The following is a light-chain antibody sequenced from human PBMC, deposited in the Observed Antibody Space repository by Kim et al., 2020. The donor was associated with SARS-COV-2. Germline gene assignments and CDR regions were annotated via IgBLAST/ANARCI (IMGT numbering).Light chain of an antibody. J-gene: IGLJ2*01. V-gene: IGLV2-14*03. CDR2: DVS. CDR1: SSDVGGYNY. Sequence: QSFTISCTGTSSDVGGYNYVSWYQQHPGKAPKLMIYDVSNRPSGVSNRFSGSKSGNTASLTISGLQAEDEADYSCSSYTSSSTLAVFGGGTQLTVL. CDR3: SSYTSSSTLAV.